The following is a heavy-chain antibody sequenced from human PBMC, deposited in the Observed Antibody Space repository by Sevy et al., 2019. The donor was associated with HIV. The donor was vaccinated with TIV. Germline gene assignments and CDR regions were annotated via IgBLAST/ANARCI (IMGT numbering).Heavy chain of an antibody. CDR3: ARSRSNYGDYYFDY. J-gene: IGHJ4*02. CDR2: ISSGSTYK. D-gene: IGHD4-17*01. V-gene: IGHV3-11*06. Sequence: GGSLRLSCAASGFTFSAYYMTWIRQAPGKGLEWVSYISSGSTYKNYADSVKGRFTGSRDNAKNSLYLQMNSLRAEDTAVYYCARSRSNYGDYYFDYWGQGTLVTVSS. CDR1: GFTFSAYY.